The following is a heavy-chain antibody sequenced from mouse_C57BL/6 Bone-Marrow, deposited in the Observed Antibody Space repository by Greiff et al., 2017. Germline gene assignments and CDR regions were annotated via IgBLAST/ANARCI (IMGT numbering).Heavy chain of an antibody. D-gene: IGHD2-3*01. J-gene: IGHJ2*01. CDR1: GYTFTIYW. Sequence: QVQLQQPGAELVKPGASVKMSCKASGYTFTIYWITWVKQRPGQGLEWIGDIYPGSGSTNYNEKFKSKATLTVDTSSSTAYMQLSSLTSEDSAVYYCARGDDGYSYYFDYWGQGTTLTVSS. V-gene: IGHV1-55*01. CDR2: IYPGSGST. CDR3: ARGDDGYSYYFDY.